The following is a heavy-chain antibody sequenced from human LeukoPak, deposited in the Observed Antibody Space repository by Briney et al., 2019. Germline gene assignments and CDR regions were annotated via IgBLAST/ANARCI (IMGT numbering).Heavy chain of an antibody. CDR1: GFTFRSYA. D-gene: IGHD6-19*01. J-gene: IGHJ4*02. CDR3: ARESSGWSLDY. CDR2: ISATSGTK. Sequence: GGSLRLSCAASGFTFRSYAMTWVRQAPGKGLEWVSVISATSGTKFYADSVKGRFTISRDNAKNSLYLQMNSLRAEDTAVYYCARESSGWSLDYWGQGTLVTVSS. V-gene: IGHV3-48*04.